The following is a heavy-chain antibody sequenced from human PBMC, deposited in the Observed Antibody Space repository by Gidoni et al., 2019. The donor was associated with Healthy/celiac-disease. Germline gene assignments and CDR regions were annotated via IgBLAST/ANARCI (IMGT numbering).Heavy chain of an antibody. J-gene: IGHJ4*02. Sequence: QVQLQASGPGLVKPSETLSLTCTLSGGSISSYYWSWIRQPAGKGLEWIGRIYTSGSTNYNPSLKSRVTMSVDTSKNQFSLKLSSVTAADTAVYYCARLYYYGSGSHVDYWGQGTLVTVSS. CDR1: GGSISSYY. D-gene: IGHD3-10*01. CDR3: ARLYYYGSGSHVDY. CDR2: IYTSGST. V-gene: IGHV4-4*07.